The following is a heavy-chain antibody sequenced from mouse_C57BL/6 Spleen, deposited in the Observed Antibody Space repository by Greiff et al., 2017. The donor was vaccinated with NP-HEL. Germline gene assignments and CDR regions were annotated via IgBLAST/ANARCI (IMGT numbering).Heavy chain of an antibody. D-gene: IGHD3-2*02. CDR1: GFNIKDDY. CDR3: TTPGTAQATWFAY. CDR2: IDPENGDT. V-gene: IGHV14-4*01. Sequence: DVKLQESGAELVRPGASVKLSCTASGFNIKDDYMHWVKQRPEQGLEWIGWIDPENGDTEYASKFQGKATITADTSSNTAYLQLSSLTSEDTAVYYCTTPGTAQATWFAYWGQGTLVTVSA. J-gene: IGHJ3*01.